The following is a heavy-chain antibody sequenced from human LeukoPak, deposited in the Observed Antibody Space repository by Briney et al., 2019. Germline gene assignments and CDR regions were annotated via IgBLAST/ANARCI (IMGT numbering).Heavy chain of an antibody. CDR2: IYYSGST. CDR3: ARHALYYYGSGSLPRYFQH. D-gene: IGHD3-10*01. Sequence: SETLSLTCTVSGGSISSYYWSWIRQPPGKGLEWIGYIYYSGSTNYNPSLKSRVTISVDTSKNQFSLKLGSVTAADTAVYYCARHALYYYGSGSLPRYFQHWGQGTLVTVSS. J-gene: IGHJ1*01. V-gene: IGHV4-59*08. CDR1: GGSISSYY.